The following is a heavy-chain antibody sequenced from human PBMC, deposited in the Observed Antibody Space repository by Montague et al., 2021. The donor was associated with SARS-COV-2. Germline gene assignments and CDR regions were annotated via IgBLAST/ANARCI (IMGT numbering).Heavy chain of an antibody. Sequence: SETLSLTCDVSGVSINNNNYYWGWIRQPPGKGLEWIGTIYYSGSTYYNPSLKSRVTIFVDTSKNQFSLRVRSVTAADTAVYYCARHLVSFSDSGTLGYFDYWGHGTLVAVSS. J-gene: IGHJ4*01. CDR1: GVSINNNNYY. CDR2: IYYSGST. CDR3: ARHLVSFSDSGTLGYFDY. V-gene: IGHV4-39*01. D-gene: IGHD3-10*01.